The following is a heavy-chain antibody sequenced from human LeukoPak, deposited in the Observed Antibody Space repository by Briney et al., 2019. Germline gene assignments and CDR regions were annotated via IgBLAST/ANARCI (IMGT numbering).Heavy chain of an antibody. CDR1: GYTFTGYY. CDR3: ARDLGEVTFDY. J-gene: IGHJ4*02. D-gene: IGHD3-16*01. V-gene: IGHV1-3*01. CDR2: INAGNGNT. Sequence: ASVKVSCKASGYTFTGYYMHWVRQAPGQRLEWMGWINAGNGNTKYSQKFQGRVTITRDTSASTAYMELSSLRSEDTAVYYCARDLGEVTFDYWGQGTLVTVSS.